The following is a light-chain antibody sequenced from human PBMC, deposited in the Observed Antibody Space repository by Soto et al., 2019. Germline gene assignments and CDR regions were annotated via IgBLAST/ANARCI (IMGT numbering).Light chain of an antibody. Sequence: EIVLTQSPATLSLSPGERATLSCRASQSVSSYLAWYQQKPGQAPRLLIYDASNRATGIPARFSGSGSGTDFTLTISSLEPEDFAVYYWQQRSTWPPSFTFGPGTKVDIK. CDR1: QSVSSY. CDR3: QQRSTWPPSFT. V-gene: IGKV3-11*01. CDR2: DAS. J-gene: IGKJ3*01.